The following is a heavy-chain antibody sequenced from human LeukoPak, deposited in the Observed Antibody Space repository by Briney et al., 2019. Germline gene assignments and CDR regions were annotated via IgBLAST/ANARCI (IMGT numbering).Heavy chain of an antibody. Sequence: GRSLRLSCAASGFTFSSYGMHWVRQAPGKGLEWVAVISYDGSNKYYADSVKGRFTISRDNSKNTLYLQMNSLRAEDTAVYYCAKEGSSWSYGRYFDYWGQGTLVTVSS. CDR3: AKEGSSWSYGRYFDY. CDR2: ISYDGSNK. J-gene: IGHJ4*02. D-gene: IGHD6-13*01. V-gene: IGHV3-30*18. CDR1: GFTFSSYG.